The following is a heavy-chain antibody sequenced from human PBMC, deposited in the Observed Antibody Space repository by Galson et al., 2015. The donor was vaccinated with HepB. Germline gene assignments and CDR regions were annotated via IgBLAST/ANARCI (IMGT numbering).Heavy chain of an antibody. CDR3: ALARDPNPTYYSSVNYGMDV. Sequence: SVKVSCRASGGTFSSFVISWVRQAPGQGLEWMGGIIPFFGTPIYAQRFQGRVTITADESTTTAHMELSSLRSDDTAVFYCALARDPNPTYYSSVNYGMDVWGQGTTVTVSS. V-gene: IGHV1-69*13. D-gene: IGHD2-2*01. CDR2: IIPFFGTP. J-gene: IGHJ6*02. CDR1: GGTFSSFV.